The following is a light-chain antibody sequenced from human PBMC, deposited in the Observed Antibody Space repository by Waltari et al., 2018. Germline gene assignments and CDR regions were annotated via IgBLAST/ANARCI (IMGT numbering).Light chain of an antibody. CDR2: DVS. CDR3: SSYTSSSTLV. CDR1: TSDVGAYNY. Sequence: QSALTQPASASGSPGQSITISCTGTTSDVGAYNYVSWFQQHPGKAPKLMIFDVSNRPSGISNRFSGSKSGNTASLTISGLQTEDEADYYCSSYTSSSTLVFGGGTKLTVL. J-gene: IGLJ2*01. V-gene: IGLV2-14*03.